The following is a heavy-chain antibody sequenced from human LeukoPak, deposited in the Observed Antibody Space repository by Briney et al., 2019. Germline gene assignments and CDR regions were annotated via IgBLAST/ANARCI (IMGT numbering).Heavy chain of an antibody. V-gene: IGHV3-21*01. CDR2: ISSGSTSI. D-gene: IGHD3-22*01. CDR1: GFTFISFS. Sequence: PGGSLRLSCAASGFTFISFSMNWVRQAPGKGLEWVSSISSGSTSIYYADSVKGRFTISRDNAKNSLYLQMSSLRAEDTALYYCARSIYDMSGYSYFDYWGQGTLVTVSS. CDR3: ARSIYDMSGYSYFDY. J-gene: IGHJ4*02.